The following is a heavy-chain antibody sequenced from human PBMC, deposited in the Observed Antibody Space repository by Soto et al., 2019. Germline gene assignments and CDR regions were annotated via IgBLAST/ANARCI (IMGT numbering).Heavy chain of an antibody. CDR2: IYYSGST. D-gene: IGHD3-22*01. V-gene: IGHV4-39*01. Sequence: SETLSLTCTVSGGSISSSSYYWGWIRQPPGKGLEWIGSIYYSGSTYYNPSLKSRVTISVDTSKNQFSLKLSSVTAADTAVYYCARHSYTYYYDSSYYFDYWGQGTLVTVSS. CDR1: GGSISSSSYY. CDR3: ARHSYTYYYDSSYYFDY. J-gene: IGHJ4*02.